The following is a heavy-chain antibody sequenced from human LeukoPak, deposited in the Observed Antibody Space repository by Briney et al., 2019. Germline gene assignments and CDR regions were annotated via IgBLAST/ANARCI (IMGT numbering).Heavy chain of an antibody. J-gene: IGHJ3*02. CDR1: GGTFSSYA. Sequence: SVKVSCTASGGTFSSYAISWVRQAPGQGLEWMGGIIPIFGTANYAQKFQGRVTITADESTSTAYMELSSLRSEDTAVYYCNTPKSGDGAFDIWGQGTMVTVSS. CDR2: IIPIFGTA. V-gene: IGHV1-69*13. CDR3: NTPKSGDGAFDI. D-gene: IGHD1-26*01.